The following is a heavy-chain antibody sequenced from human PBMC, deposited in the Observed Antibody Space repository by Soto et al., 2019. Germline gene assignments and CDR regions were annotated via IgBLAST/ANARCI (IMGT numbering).Heavy chain of an antibody. V-gene: IGHV1-46*03. CDR2: INPSGGST. CDR3: ARETKARDGSSGPPPMDV. CDR1: GYTFTSYY. D-gene: IGHD6-19*01. Sequence: ASVKVSCKASGYTFTSYYMHWVRQAPGQGLEWMGIINPSGGSTSYAQKFQGRVTMTRDTSTSTVYMELSSLRSEDTAVYYCARETKARDGSSGPPPMDVWGKGTTVTVSS. J-gene: IGHJ6*04.